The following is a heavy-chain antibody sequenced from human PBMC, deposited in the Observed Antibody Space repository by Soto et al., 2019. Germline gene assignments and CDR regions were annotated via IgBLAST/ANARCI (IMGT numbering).Heavy chain of an antibody. CDR3: AKSYGSGSFSVSDY. CDR2: LSYDGSYK. D-gene: IGHD3-10*01. V-gene: IGHV3-30*18. Sequence: GGSLRLSCAASGFTFSSHGMHWVRQAPGEGLEWVAALSYDGSYKYYADSVKGRFTISRDNSKNTLYLQMNSLRTEVTAVYYCAKSYGSGSFSVSDYWGQGTMVTVSS. J-gene: IGHJ4*02. CDR1: GFTFSSHG.